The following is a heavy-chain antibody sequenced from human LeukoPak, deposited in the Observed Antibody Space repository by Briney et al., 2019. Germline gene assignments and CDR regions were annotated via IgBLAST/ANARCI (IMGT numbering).Heavy chain of an antibody. J-gene: IGHJ4*02. D-gene: IGHD2-21*01. CDR3: TTDRVTPYSGY. CDR2: IKSKTDDGAT. V-gene: IGHV3-15*01. Sequence: GGSLRLSCAASGFTFNNAWMNWVRQAPGKGLEWVGRIKSKTDDGATGYAAPVKGRFTISRDDSKNTLYLQMNSLKTEDTAVYYCTTDRVTPYSGYWGQGTLVTVSS. CDR1: GFTFNNAW.